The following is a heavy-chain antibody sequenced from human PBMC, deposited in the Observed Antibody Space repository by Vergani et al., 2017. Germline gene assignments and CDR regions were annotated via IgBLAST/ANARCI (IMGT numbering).Heavy chain of an antibody. V-gene: IGHV3-21*01. CDR1: GFTFSHYS. J-gene: IGHJ6*03. Sequence: EVQMVESGGGLVKPGGSLRLSCVASGFTFSHYSMNWVRQAPGKGLEWVSSISGNNDDVYYADSVKGRFTISRDNAKNSLYLQMNSLRAEDTAVYYCARDLCGGDCYSVYYYMDVWGKGTTVTVSS. CDR3: ARDLCGGDCYSVYYYMDV. CDR2: ISGNNDDV. D-gene: IGHD2-21*01.